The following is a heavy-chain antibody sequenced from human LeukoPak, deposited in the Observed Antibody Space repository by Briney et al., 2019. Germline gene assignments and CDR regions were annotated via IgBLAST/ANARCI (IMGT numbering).Heavy chain of an antibody. CDR3: ARGRRLYGSFDY. CDR2: INHSGST. V-gene: IGHV4-34*01. Sequence: SETLSLTCAVYGGSFSGYYWSWIRQPPGKGLEWIGEINHSGSTNYNPSFKSRVTISVDTSKNQFSLKLSSVTAADTAVYYCARGRRLYGSFDYWGQGTLVTVSS. J-gene: IGHJ4*02. D-gene: IGHD2-15*01. CDR1: GGSFSGYY.